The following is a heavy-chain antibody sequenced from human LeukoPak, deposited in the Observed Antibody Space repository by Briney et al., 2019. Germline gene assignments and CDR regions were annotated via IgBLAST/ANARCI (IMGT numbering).Heavy chain of an antibody. CDR1: GFTFSSYW. V-gene: IGHV3-74*01. Sequence: GGSLRLSCAASGFTFSSYWMHWVRQAPGKGLVWVSRINSDGSSTNYADSVKGRFTISRDNAKNTLYLQMNSLRAEDTAVYYCARMYYYDTSGYNYPFDYWGQGTLVTVSS. J-gene: IGHJ4*02. CDR2: INSDGSST. CDR3: ARMYYYDTSGYNYPFDY. D-gene: IGHD3-22*01.